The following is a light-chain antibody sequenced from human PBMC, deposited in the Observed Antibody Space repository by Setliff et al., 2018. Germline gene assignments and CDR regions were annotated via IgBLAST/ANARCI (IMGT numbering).Light chain of an antibody. Sequence: QSALTQPASVSGSPGQSITISCAGTSSDVGGYHLVSWYQQHPGKAPKLMLYEVNNRPSGVSNRFSGSKSANTASLTISGLQPEDEADYYCFSYTTGSTRRGVFGTGTKVTVL. CDR2: EVN. CDR3: FSYTTGSTRRGV. CDR1: SSDVGGYHL. V-gene: IGLV2-14*02. J-gene: IGLJ1*01.